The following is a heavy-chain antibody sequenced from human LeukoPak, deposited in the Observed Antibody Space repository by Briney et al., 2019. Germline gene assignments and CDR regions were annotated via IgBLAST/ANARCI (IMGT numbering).Heavy chain of an antibody. CDR2: IYYSGST. Sequence: SETLSLTCAVYGGSFSGYYWSWIRQPPGKGLEWIGYIYYSGSTNYNPSLKSRVTISVDTSKNQFSLKLSSVTAADTAVYYCARHEVRLTTVVTWLQRDVGAFDIWGQGTMVTVSS. CDR3: ARHEVRLTTVVTWLQRDVGAFDI. J-gene: IGHJ3*02. V-gene: IGHV4-59*08. D-gene: IGHD4-17*01. CDR1: GGSFSGYY.